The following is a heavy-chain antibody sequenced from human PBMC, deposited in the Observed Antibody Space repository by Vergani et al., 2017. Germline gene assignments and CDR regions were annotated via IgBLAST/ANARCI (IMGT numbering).Heavy chain of an antibody. CDR1: GFTFSSYS. CDR2: ISSSSSYI. V-gene: IGHV3-21*01. D-gene: IGHD5-18*01. J-gene: IGHJ6*02. Sequence: EVQLVESGGGLVKPGGSLRLSCAASGFTFSSYSMNWVRQAPGKGLEWVSSISSSSSYIYYAVSVKGRFTISGNNAKNSLYLQMNSLRAEDTAVYCCARDRDIQLWSPSGMDVWGQGTTVTVSS. CDR3: ARDRDIQLWSPSGMDV.